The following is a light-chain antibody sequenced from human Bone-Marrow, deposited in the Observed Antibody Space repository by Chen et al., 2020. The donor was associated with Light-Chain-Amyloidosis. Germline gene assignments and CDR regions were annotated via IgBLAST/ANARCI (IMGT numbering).Light chain of an antibody. CDR3: SSFTSSRTVV. V-gene: IGLV2-14*03. Sequence: ALPPPAPVSGPPGQPIPIPCTGTSSDLGGYNFVSWYQQHPGKAPKLMIFDVSSRPSGVSDRFSGSKSGNTASLTISGLQAEDEATYYCSSFTSSRTVVFGTGTRLTVL. CDR1: SSDLGGYNF. J-gene: IGLJ2*01. CDR2: DVS.